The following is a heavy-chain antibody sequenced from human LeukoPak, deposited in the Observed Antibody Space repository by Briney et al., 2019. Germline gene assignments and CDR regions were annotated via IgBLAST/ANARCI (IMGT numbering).Heavy chain of an antibody. CDR1: GYTFTSYA. CDR2: INTNTGNP. D-gene: IGHD3-22*01. CDR3: ATPPPLGYYYDSSGYVN. Sequence: GASVKVSCKASGYTFTSYAMNWVRQAPGQGLEWMGWINTNTGNPTYAQGFTGRFVFSLDTSVSTAYLQISSLKAEDTAVYCCATPPPLGYYYDSSGYVNWGQGTLVTVSS. V-gene: IGHV7-4-1*02. J-gene: IGHJ4*02.